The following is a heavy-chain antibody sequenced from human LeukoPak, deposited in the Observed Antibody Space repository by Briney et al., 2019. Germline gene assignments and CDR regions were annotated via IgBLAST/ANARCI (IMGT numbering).Heavy chain of an antibody. CDR3: AKDLTYGSGIFDY. CDR1: GFTFSSYG. D-gene: IGHD3-10*01. Sequence: GGSLRLSCAASGFTFSSYGMSWVRQAPGKGLEWVSSISGSGGSTYYADSVKGRFTISRDNSKNTLYLQMNSLRAEDTAVYYCAKDLTYGSGIFDYWGQGTLVTVSS. CDR2: ISGSGGST. V-gene: IGHV3-23*01. J-gene: IGHJ4*02.